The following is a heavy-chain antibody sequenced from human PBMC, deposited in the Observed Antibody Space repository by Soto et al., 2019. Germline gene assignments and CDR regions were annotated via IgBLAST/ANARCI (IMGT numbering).Heavy chain of an antibody. Sequence: QVRFVQSGAEVKEPGASVKVSCKAFGYTFSTSAIHWVRQAPGQSLEWMGWIDGGSDNTKYSQKFQGRVTMTRDTSASTVYMELRSLRSEDTALYYCARGYRSGWYLDYGGQGCLVSVST. CDR1: GYTFSTSA. CDR3: ARGYRSGWYLDY. D-gene: IGHD6-19*01. J-gene: IGHJ4*02. V-gene: IGHV1-3*01. CDR2: IDGGSDNT.